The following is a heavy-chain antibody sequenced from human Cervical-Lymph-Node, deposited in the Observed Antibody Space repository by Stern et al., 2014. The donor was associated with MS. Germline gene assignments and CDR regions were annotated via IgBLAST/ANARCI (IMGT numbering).Heavy chain of an antibody. Sequence: QITLKESGPPLVRPTQTLTLTCTFSGFPFNTRGVGVGCIRQPPGKALEWLALVFWDDGKRYSPALKTRLNISKDTSRNQVVLTMTNVDPLDTGTYYCARENVLTGPFDYWGQGALVTVSS. J-gene: IGHJ4*02. V-gene: IGHV2-5*02. CDR3: ARENVLTGPFDY. D-gene: IGHD3-9*01. CDR1: GFPFNTRGVG. CDR2: VFWDDGK.